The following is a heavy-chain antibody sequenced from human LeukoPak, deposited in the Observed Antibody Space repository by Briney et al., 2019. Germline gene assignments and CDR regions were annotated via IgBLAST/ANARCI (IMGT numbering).Heavy chain of an antibody. CDR2: ISAGNNYI. CDR1: GATSNMKT. J-gene: IGHJ5*02. V-gene: IGHV3-21*06. CDR3: TRGNWFDP. Sequence: PGGSLRPSSTASGATSNMKTTNWVRQAPGPGLERVSPISAGNNYIYYADSVKGRFTISRDNSENSLYLQMSSLRADDTAMYYCTRGNWFDPWGQGTLVTVSS.